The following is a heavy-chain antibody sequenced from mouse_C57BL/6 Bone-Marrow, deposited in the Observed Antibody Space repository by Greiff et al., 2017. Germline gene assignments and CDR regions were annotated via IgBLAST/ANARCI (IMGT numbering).Heavy chain of an antibody. CDR3: HYDGYLYYDAMDC. Sequence: EVQLVESGGGLVKPGGSLNLSCAASGFTFSDYGMHWVRQAPEQGLEWVAYISSGSSTIYYADTVKGRFTISRDNAKNTLFLQMTSLRSEDTARYYCHYDGYLYYDAMDCWGQGTSVTVSS. CDR2: ISSGSSTI. D-gene: IGHD2-3*01. V-gene: IGHV5-17*01. J-gene: IGHJ4*01. CDR1: GFTFSDYG.